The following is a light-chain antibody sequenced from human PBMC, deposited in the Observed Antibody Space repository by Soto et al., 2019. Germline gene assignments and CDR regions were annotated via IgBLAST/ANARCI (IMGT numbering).Light chain of an antibody. CDR1: NIGSKN. CDR3: QVWDSSTYVV. CDR2: RDS. V-gene: IGLV3-9*01. Sequence: SSELTQPLSVSVALGQTARITCGGNNIGSKNVHWYQQKPGQAPVLVIYRDSNRPSGIPERFSGSNSGNTATLTTSRAQAGDEADYYCQVWDSSTYVVFGGGTKLTVL. J-gene: IGLJ2*01.